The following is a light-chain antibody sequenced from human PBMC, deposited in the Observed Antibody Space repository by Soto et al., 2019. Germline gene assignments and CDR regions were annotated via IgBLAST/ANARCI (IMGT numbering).Light chain of an antibody. CDR2: SAS. J-gene: IGKJ1*01. CDR1: QSISSN. Sequence: IVMTQSRATLSVSPGERATLSCRASQSISSNLAWYQQKPGQAPRILIYSASTRATGIPARFSGSGSGTEFTLTISSLQSEDFAVYYCQQYNDWRTFGQGTKVDIK. V-gene: IGKV3-15*01. CDR3: QQYNDWRT.